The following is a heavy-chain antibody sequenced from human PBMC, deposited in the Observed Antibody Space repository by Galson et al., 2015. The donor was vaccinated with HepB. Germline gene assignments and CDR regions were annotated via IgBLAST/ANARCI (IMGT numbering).Heavy chain of an antibody. CDR1: GFTFSSYG. D-gene: IGHD3-22*01. Sequence: SLRLSCAASGFTFSSYGMHWVRQAPGKGLEWVAVIWYDGSNKYYADSVKGRFTISRDNSKNTLYLQMNSLRAEDTAVYYCARGIHYYDSSGYYANFDYWGQGTLVTVSS. CDR2: IWYDGSNK. V-gene: IGHV3-33*01. CDR3: ARGIHYYDSSGYYANFDY. J-gene: IGHJ4*02.